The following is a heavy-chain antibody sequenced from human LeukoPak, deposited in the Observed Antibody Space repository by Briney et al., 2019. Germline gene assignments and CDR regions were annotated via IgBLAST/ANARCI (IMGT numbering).Heavy chain of an antibody. D-gene: IGHD3-10*01. CDR1: GFTFSSYG. CDR3: ARAEYGSGSHFDY. J-gene: IGHJ4*02. CDR2: ISSSSSTI. Sequence: GGSLRLSCAASGFTFSSYGMTWVRQAPGKGLEWVSYISSSSSTIYYADSVKGRFTISRDNAKNSLYLQMNSLRAEDTAVYYCARAEYGSGSHFDYWGQGTLVTVSS. V-gene: IGHV3-48*01.